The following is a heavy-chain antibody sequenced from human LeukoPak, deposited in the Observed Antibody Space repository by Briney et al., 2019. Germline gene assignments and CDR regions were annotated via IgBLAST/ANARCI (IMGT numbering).Heavy chain of an antibody. CDR2: ISPYNGNT. CDR3: ARDSASVWPGSSGWSNWFDP. J-gene: IGHJ5*02. CDR1: GYTFGSYG. D-gene: IGHD6-19*01. Sequence: ASVKVSCKASGYTFGSYGVSWVRQAPGQGLEWMAWISPYNGNTNYAQKFQGRVTMTTDTSTSTAYMELRSLRADDTAVYYCARDSASVWPGSSGWSNWFDPWGQGTQVTVSS. V-gene: IGHV1-18*01.